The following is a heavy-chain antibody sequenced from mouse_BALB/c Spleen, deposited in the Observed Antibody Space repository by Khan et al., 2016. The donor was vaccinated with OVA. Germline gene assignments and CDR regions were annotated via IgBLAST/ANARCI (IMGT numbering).Heavy chain of an antibody. J-gene: IGHJ2*01. V-gene: IGHV1S136*01. CDR2: IYPFNDDT. D-gene: IGHD2-14*01. CDR1: GYTFTSYV. CDR3: ARNYRYDVYFDY. Sequence: VQQSGPELVKPGASVKMSCKASGYTFTSYVIHWMKQKPGQGLEWIGYIYPFNDDTKYNEKFKGKATLTSDKSSSTAYMELSSLTSEDSAVYYCARNYRYDVYFDYWGQGTTLTVSS.